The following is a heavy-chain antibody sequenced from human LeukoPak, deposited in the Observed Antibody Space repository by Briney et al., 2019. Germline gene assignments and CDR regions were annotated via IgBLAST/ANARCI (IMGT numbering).Heavy chain of an antibody. D-gene: IGHD4-17*01. CDR3: ARGYGDFRVEGRYFHS. Sequence: SETLSLTCTVSDGSITNDDWSWVRQPPGKGLEFIGHVHYSGTANYKPSLRSRVTISIATSKQQFFLKLKSVTAADTAVYYCARGYGDFRVEGRYFHSWGQGTLVTVSS. J-gene: IGHJ4*02. V-gene: IGHV4-59*01. CDR2: VHYSGTA. CDR1: DGSITNDD.